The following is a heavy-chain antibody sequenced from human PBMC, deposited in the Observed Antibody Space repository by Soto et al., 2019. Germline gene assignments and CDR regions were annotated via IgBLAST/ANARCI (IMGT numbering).Heavy chain of an antibody. J-gene: IGHJ4*02. CDR1: GFSLSTSGVG. CDR2: IYWDDDK. CDR3: AHSSSLTTIFGVAFDY. V-gene: IGHV2-5*02. Sequence: SGPTLVNPTQTLTLTCTFSGFSLSTSGVGVGWIRQPPGKALEWLALIYWDDDKRYSPSLKSRLTITKDTSKNQVVLTMTNMDPVDTATYYCAHSSSLTTIFGVAFDYWGQGTLVTVSS. D-gene: IGHD3-3*01.